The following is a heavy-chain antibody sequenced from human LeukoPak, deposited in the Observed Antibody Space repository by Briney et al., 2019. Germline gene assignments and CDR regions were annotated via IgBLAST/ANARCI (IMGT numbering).Heavy chain of an antibody. Sequence: GGSLRLSCAASGFTFSDHYMDWVRQAPGKGLEWVGRTRKKTNSYTTEYAASVKGRFTISRDDSKNSLYLQMNSLKAEDTAVYYCARVVLVGTTYSYFDYWGQGTLVTVSS. J-gene: IGHJ4*02. CDR3: ARVVLVGTTYSYFDY. CDR2: TRKKTNSYTT. D-gene: IGHD1-26*01. V-gene: IGHV3-72*01. CDR1: GFTFSDHY.